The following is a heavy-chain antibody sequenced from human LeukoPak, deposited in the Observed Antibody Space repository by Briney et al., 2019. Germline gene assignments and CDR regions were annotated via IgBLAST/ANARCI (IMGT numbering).Heavy chain of an antibody. CDR2: IYYSGST. Sequence: SETLSLTCTVSGYSISSGYYWGWIRQPPGKGLEWIGSIYYSGSTYYNPSLKSRVTISVDTSKNQFSLKLSSVTAADTAVYYCARLRIFGFDYWGQGTLVTVSS. CDR3: ARLRIFGFDY. CDR1: GYSISSGYY. J-gene: IGHJ4*02. V-gene: IGHV4-38-2*02. D-gene: IGHD3-3*01.